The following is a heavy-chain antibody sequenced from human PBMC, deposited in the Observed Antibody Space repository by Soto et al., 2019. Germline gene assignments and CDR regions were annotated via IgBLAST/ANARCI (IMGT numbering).Heavy chain of an antibody. CDR2: LNAGNGDT. J-gene: IGHJ6*03. CDR3: ARQGIPYNSGSGDYFYYYYKYMDV. Sequence: QAQLVQSGAEVKKPGASVKVSCKASGYTFTNYAVHWLRQAPGQALEWMGWLNAGNGDTKYSRTFQDRVTITRDSSASTAYMELSSLRSEDTAVYYCARQGIPYNSGSGDYFYYYYKYMDVWGKGTTVTVSS. D-gene: IGHD3-10*01. V-gene: IGHV1-3*01. CDR1: GYTFTNYA.